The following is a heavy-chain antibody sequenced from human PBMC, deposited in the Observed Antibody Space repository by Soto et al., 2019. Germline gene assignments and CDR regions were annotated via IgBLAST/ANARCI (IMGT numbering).Heavy chain of an antibody. CDR3: ARVLSDGDYGGHWFDP. Sequence: QLQLQESGSGLVKPSQTLSLTCAVSGGSISSGGYSWTWIRQPPGKGLEWIGFISHSGSTYYNPSLSSRVPLAVDMSKNHFSLKLSSVTAADTAVYYCARVLSDGDYGGHWFDPWGQGTLVTVSS. J-gene: IGHJ5*02. V-gene: IGHV4-30-2*01. D-gene: IGHD4-17*01. CDR2: ISHSGST. CDR1: GGSISSGGYS.